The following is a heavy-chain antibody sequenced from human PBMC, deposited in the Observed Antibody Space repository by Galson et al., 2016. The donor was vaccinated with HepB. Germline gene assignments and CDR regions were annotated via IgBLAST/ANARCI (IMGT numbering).Heavy chain of an antibody. V-gene: IGHV1-46*01. CDR3: ARDGGYDGSDYYGMDV. Sequence: SVKVSCKASGYTFTNYYMHWVRQAPGQGLEWMGIFNPSGGTTSYSQKFQGRVTMTRDTSTSTVYMEVSSLRSEDAAVYYCARDGGYDGSDYYGMDVWGQGTTVIVSS. J-gene: IGHJ6*02. CDR2: FNPSGGTT. D-gene: IGHD5-12*01. CDR1: GYTFTNYY.